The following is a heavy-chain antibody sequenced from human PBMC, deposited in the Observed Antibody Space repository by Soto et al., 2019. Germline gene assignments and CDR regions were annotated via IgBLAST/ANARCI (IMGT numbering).Heavy chain of an antibody. CDR3: ARVSGENDFWSGYYGTYYDMDV. J-gene: IGHJ6*02. CDR2: IQQAGSEK. CDR1: GFIFSTYW. V-gene: IGHV3-7*01. D-gene: IGHD3-3*01. Sequence: EVQLVESGGGLVQPGGSLRLSCAASGFIFSTYWMTWVRQAPGQGLEWVANIQQAGSEKNYVDSVKGRFTISRDNAKNSLYLQMNSLRVEDTAVYYCARVSGENDFWSGYYGTYYDMDVWGQGTTVTVSS.